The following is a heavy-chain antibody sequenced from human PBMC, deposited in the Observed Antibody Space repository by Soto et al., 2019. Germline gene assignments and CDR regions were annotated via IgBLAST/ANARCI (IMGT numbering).Heavy chain of an antibody. CDR1: GVTFSSYA. V-gene: IGHV1-69*12. J-gene: IGHJ5*02. Sequence: QVQLVQSGADVKKPGSSVKVSCKASGVTFSSYAISWVRQAPGQGLEWMGGIIPIFGTANYAQKFQGRVTITADESTSTAYMKLSSLRSEDTAVYYCAREDCIGGSCYPGLNWFDPWGQGTLVTFSS. D-gene: IGHD2-15*01. CDR3: AREDCIGGSCYPGLNWFDP. CDR2: IIPIFGTA.